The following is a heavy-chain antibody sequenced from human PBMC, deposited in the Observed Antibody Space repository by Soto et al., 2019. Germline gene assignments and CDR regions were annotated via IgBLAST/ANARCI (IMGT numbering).Heavy chain of an antibody. J-gene: IGHJ6*03. CDR3: ASSGIAARHNYYYYYMDV. Sequence: SSETLSLTCTVSGGSISSYYWSWIRQPPGKGLEWIGYIYYSGSTNYNPSLKSRVTISVDTSKNQFSLKLSSVTAADTAVYYCASSGIAARHNYYYYYMDVWGKGTTVTVSS. D-gene: IGHD6-6*01. CDR2: IYYSGST. V-gene: IGHV4-59*08. CDR1: GGSISSYY.